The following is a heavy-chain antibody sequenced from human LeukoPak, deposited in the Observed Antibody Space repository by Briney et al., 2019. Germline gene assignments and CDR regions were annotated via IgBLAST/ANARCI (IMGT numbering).Heavy chain of an antibody. CDR1: GYTFTGYD. V-gene: IGHV1-8*01. CDR2: MNPNSGNT. CDR3: ARGGTSSYYYYYGMDV. D-gene: IGHD2-2*01. Sequence: ASVKVSCKASGYTFTGYDINWVRQATGQGLEWMGWMNPNSGNTGYAQKFQGRVTMTRNTSISTAYMELSSLRSEDTAVYYCARGGTSSYYYYYGMDVWGQGTTVTVSS. J-gene: IGHJ6*02.